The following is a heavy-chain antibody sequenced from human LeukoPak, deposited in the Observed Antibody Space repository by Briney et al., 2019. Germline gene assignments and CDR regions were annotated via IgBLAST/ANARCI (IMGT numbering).Heavy chain of an antibody. CDR3: ARGGGYDNRFDY. V-gene: IGHV3-30-3*01. Sequence: SGGSLRLSCAASGFTFSSYAMHWVRQAPGKGLEWVAVISYDGSNKYYADSVNGRFTNSTDNSKNTLYLQMNSLRAEDTAVYYCARGGGYDNRFDYWGPGSLVTVSS. CDR1: GFTFSSYA. CDR2: ISYDGSNK. J-gene: IGHJ4*02. D-gene: IGHD5-12*01.